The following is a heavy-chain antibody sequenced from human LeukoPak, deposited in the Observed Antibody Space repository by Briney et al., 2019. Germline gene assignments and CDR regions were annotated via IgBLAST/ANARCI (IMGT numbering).Heavy chain of an antibody. J-gene: IGHJ4*02. CDR3: ARHRSYCSSTSCYATTNLYFDC. D-gene: IGHD2-2*01. CDR1: GGTFSSYA. CDR2: IIPIFGTA. V-gene: IGHV1-69*13. Sequence: ASVKVSCKASGGTFSSYAISWVRQAPGQGLEWMGGIIPIFGTANYAQKFQGRVTITADESTSTAYMELSSLRSEDTAVYYCARHRSYCSSTSCYATTNLYFDCWGQGTLVTVSS.